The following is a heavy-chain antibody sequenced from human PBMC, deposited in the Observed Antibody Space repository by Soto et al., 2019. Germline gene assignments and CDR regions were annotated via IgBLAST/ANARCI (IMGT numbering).Heavy chain of an antibody. CDR1: GGSISSYD. CDR3: ARVPDTYYYYGMDV. Sequence: SETLSLTSTVSGGSISSYDWSWIRQPPGKGLEWIGYIYYSGSTNYNPSLKSRVTISVDTSKNQFSLKLSSVTAADTAVYYCARVPDTYYYYGMDVWGQGTTVTVSS. CDR2: IYYSGST. J-gene: IGHJ6*02. V-gene: IGHV4-59*01.